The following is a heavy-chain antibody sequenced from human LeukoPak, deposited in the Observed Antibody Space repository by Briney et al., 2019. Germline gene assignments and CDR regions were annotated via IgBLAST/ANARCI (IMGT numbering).Heavy chain of an antibody. CDR3: AVFCTSCQGAVFDI. CDR1: GFTFSSYS. D-gene: IGHD2-2*01. Sequence: GGSLRLSCAASGFTFSSYSMSWVRQAPGKGLEWVANIKQDGSEKYYVDSVKGRFTISRDNAKNSLYLQMNSLRAEDTAVYYCAVFCTSCQGAVFDIWGQGTMVTVSS. CDR2: IKQDGSEK. J-gene: IGHJ3*02. V-gene: IGHV3-7*01.